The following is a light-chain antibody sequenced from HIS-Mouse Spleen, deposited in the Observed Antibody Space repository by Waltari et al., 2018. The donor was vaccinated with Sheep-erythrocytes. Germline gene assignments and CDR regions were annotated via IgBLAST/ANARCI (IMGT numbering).Light chain of an antibody. Sequence: DIQMTQSPSSVSASVGDRVTITCRASQGISSWLAWYQKKPGKAPKLLIYAAASLQSGVPSRFSGSGSGTDFTLTISSLQPEDFATYYCQHANSFPITFGQGTRLEIK. CDR2: AAA. J-gene: IGKJ5*01. CDR1: QGISSW. V-gene: IGKV1-12*01. CDR3: QHANSFPIT.